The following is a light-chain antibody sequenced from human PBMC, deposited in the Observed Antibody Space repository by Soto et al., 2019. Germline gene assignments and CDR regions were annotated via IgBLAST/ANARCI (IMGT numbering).Light chain of an antibody. CDR1: SSDVGGYNF. V-gene: IGLV2-11*01. CDR3: CSYAGSYTLV. J-gene: IGLJ3*02. CDR2: DVS. Sequence: QSALTQPRSVSGSPGQSATISCTGTSSDVGGYNFVSWYQHHPGKAPKLMIYDVSKRPSGVPDRFSGSKSGSTASLTISGLQAEDEADYYCCSYAGSYTLVFGGGTKLTVL.